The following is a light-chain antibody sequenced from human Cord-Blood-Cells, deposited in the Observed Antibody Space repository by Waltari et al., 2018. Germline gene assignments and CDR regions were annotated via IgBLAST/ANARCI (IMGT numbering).Light chain of an antibody. CDR2: DVS. CDR1: SSDVGGYNY. CDR3: CSYAGSYTYV. Sequence: QSALTQPRSVSGSPGQSVTISCTGTSSDVGGYNYVSWYQQHPGKAPQLMIYDVSKRPSAVPDRFSGSKSGNTASLTISGLQAEDEADYYCCSYAGSYTYVFGTGTKGTVL. V-gene: IGLV2-11*01. J-gene: IGLJ1*01.